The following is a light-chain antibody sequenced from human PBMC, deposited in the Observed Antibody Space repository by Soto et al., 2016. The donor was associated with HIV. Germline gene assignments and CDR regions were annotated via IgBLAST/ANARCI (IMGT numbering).Light chain of an antibody. CDR2: DDS. CDR1: NVGSKS. J-gene: IGLJ2*01. Sequence: SYELTQSPSLSVAPRKTARITCGGNNVGSKSVHWYQRKPGQAPVLVLYDDSDRPSGIPERFSGSNSGNTATLTISRVEAGDEADYYCQVWDVSSDHVIFGGGTKLTVL. V-gene: IGLV3-21*03. CDR3: QVWDVSSDHVI.